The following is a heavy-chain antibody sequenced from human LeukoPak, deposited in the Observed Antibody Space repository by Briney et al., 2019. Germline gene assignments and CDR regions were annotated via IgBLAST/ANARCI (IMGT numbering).Heavy chain of an antibody. CDR3: ARATGTWGHDGFDI. Sequence: ASVKVSCKASGYTFTSYYMHWVRQAPGQGLEWMGIINPSGVSTTYAQKFQGRVTMARDTSTTTAYMELRSLRSDDTAVYYCARATGTWGHDGFDIWGQGTMVTVSS. CDR1: GYTFTSYY. V-gene: IGHV1-46*01. CDR2: INPSGVST. J-gene: IGHJ3*02. D-gene: IGHD3-16*01.